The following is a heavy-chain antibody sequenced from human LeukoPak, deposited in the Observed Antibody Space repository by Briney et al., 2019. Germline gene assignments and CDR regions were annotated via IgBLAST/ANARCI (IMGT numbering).Heavy chain of an antibody. CDR2: IRSYSSYI. V-gene: IGHV3-11*06. J-gene: IGHJ6*03. Sequence: PGGSLRLSCAASGFTFSDKYMSWIRQAPGKGLEWVATIRSYSSYIHYADSVKGRFIISRDDAKKSMYLQMNSLRVEDTAVYFCARYSEVYYYVDVWGTGTTVTVSS. D-gene: IGHD2-21*01. CDR1: GFTFSDKY. CDR3: ARYSEVYYYVDV.